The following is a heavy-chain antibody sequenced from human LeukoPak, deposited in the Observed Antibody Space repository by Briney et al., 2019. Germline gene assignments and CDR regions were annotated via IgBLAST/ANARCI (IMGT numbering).Heavy chain of an antibody. D-gene: IGHD3-22*01. J-gene: IGHJ3*02. V-gene: IGHV1-46*01. CDR1: GYTFTSYY. CDR2: INPSGGST. Sequence: GASVTVSCTASGYTFTSYYMHWVRQAPGQGLEWMGIINPSGGSTSYAQKFQGRVTMTRDTSTSTVYMELSSLRSEDTAVYYCASASSGYWGAFDIWGQGTMVTVSS. CDR3: ASASSGYWGAFDI.